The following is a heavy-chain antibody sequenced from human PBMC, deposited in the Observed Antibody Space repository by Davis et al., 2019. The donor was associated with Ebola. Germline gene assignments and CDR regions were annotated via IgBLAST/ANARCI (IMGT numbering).Heavy chain of an antibody. CDR3: ARALDRIVVVVAATGY. CDR2: IPYDGSNK. V-gene: IGHV3-30-3*01. CDR1: GFTFSSYA. Sequence: GESLKISCAASGFTFSSYAMHWVRQAPGKGLEWVAVIPYDGSNKYYADSVKGRFTISRDNSKNTLYLQMNSLRAEDTAVYYCARALDRIVVVVAATGYWGQGTLVTVSS. J-gene: IGHJ4*02. D-gene: IGHD2-15*01.